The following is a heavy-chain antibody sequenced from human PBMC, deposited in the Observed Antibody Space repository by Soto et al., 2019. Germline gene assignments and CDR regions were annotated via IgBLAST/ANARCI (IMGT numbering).Heavy chain of an antibody. CDR1: GDTFMYYA. D-gene: IGHD6-13*01. CDR2: AIPVFGTT. V-gene: IGHV1-69*01. Sequence: QVQLVQSGAEVRKPGSSVKVSCKASGDTFMYYAFTWVRQAPGQGLEWVGQAIPVFGTTNHAQKFQGRVTFTAYESTSTAYMELSSLRFEDTAVYFCARTYIAASRPTGSDLWGQGTMVTVSS. CDR3: ARTYIAASRPTGSDL. J-gene: IGHJ3*01.